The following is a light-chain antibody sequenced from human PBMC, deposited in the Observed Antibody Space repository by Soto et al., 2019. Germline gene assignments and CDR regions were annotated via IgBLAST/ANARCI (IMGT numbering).Light chain of an antibody. CDR1: QGIRND. J-gene: IGKJ1*01. CDR2: AAS. V-gene: IGKV1-17*01. CDR3: QQYNSYSEA. Sequence: IRMTQSPSSLSASVGDRVTITCRASQGIRNDLGWYQQEPGKAPKLLIYAASSLESGVPSRFSGSGSGTEFTLTISSLQPDDFATYYCQQYNSYSEAFGQGTKVDI.